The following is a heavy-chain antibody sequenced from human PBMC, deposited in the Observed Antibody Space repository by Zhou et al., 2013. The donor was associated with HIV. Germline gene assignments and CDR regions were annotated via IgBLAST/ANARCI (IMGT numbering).Heavy chain of an antibody. CDR1: GYSLTKLS. D-gene: IGHD4-17*01. V-gene: IGHV1-24*01. CDR3: ARGYGGSYLGY. Sequence: QVHLLQSGAEVKKPGASMKVSCKVSGYSLTKLSIHWVRQAPGKGLEWMGGFDPEDGKRVYARKFQGRITITADESTSTAYMELSSLRSEDTAVYYCARGYGGSYLGYWGQGTLVTVSS. J-gene: IGHJ4*02. CDR2: FDPEDGKR.